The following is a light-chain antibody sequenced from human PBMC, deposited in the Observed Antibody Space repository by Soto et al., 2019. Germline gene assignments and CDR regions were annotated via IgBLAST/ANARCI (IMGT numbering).Light chain of an antibody. CDR1: SSDVGSSNF. CDR2: EVS. Sequence: HSVLTQPSSVCGSPGQSITISCTGTSSDVGSSNFVSWYQQHPGKATKLIFYEVSNRPPGLSDRFSGSKSGTTASLTISGLQAEDEADYFCSSYTTNKTLLFGGGTKVTVL. J-gene: IGLJ2*01. CDR3: SSYTTNKTLL. V-gene: IGLV2-14*01.